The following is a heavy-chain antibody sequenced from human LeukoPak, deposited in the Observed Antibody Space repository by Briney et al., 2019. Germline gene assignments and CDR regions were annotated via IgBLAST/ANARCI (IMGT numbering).Heavy chain of an antibody. CDR1: GFTFRRFW. Sequence: PGGSLRLSCAASGFTFRRFWMHWVRQAPGKGLVWVARTSSDGSSTVYADSVKGRFTISRDNAKKTLYLQMNSLRAEDTAIYYCARDSDAGFDYWGQGTLVTVSS. CDR3: ARDSDAGFDY. CDR2: TSSDGSST. V-gene: IGHV3-74*01. J-gene: IGHJ4*02.